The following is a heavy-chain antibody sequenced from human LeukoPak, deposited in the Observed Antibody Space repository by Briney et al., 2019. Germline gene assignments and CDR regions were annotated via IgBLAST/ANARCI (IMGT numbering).Heavy chain of an antibody. CDR1: GFCFSDFY. J-gene: IGHJ4*02. Sequence: RGSLRLSRAASGFCFSDFYMSWVSQAPGRGLEWVSLIYSDGSTYYADSVKGRFTISRDNSKNTLYLQMNSLRAEDTAVYYCARYWFSSYFYFWGQGILVTVSS. D-gene: IGHD2-15*01. V-gene: IGHV3-53*01. CDR2: IYSDGST. CDR3: ARYWFSSYFYF.